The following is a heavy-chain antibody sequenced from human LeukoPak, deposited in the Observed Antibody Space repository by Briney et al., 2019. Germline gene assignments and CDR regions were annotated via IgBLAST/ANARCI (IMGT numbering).Heavy chain of an antibody. CDR2: IYYSGSI. D-gene: IGHD2-2*01. CDR3: ARALPEDGYCSSTSCQKYFDY. CDR1: GGSISSGDYY. Sequence: SETLSLTCTVSGGSISSGDYYWSWIRQPPGKGLEWIGYIYYSGSIYYNPSLRSRVTISVDTSKNQFSLKLCSVTAADTAVYYCARALPEDGYCSSTSCQKYFDYWGQGTLVTVSS. V-gene: IGHV4-30-4*01. J-gene: IGHJ4*02.